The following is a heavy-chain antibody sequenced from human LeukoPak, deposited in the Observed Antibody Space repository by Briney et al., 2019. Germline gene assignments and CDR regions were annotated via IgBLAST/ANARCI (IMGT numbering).Heavy chain of an antibody. V-gene: IGHV3-66*02. CDR1: GITLSNYG. CDR3: ARDLDDAFDI. J-gene: IGHJ3*02. CDR2: IYSGGST. Sequence: GGSLRLSCAVSGITLSNYGMSWVRQAPGKGLEWVSVIYSGGSTYYADSVKGRFTISRDNSKNTLYLQMNSLSAEDTAVYYCARDLDDAFDIWGQGTMVTVSS.